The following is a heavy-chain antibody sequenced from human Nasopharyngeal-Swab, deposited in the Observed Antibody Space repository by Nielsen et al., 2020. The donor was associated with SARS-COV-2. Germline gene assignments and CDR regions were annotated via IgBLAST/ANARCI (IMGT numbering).Heavy chain of an antibody. Sequence: GGSLRLSCRGSGYSFSSYWITWVRQMPGKGLEWMGRIDPSDSFTTYNPSFQGHVTISADKSISTAYLQWGSLQASDTAVYYCARHPTIFGVVHTPYYFYIDVWGKGTTATVSS. CDR1: GYSFSSYW. D-gene: IGHD3-3*01. J-gene: IGHJ6*03. CDR3: ARHPTIFGVVHTPYYFYIDV. V-gene: IGHV5-10-1*01. CDR2: IDPSDSFT.